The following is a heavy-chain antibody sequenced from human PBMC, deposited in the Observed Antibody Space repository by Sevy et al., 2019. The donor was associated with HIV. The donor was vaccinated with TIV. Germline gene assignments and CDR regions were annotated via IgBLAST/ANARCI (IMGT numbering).Heavy chain of an antibody. V-gene: IGHV3-23*01. Sequence: GGSLRLSCAASGFTFSSYAMSWVRQAPGKGLEWVSAISGSGGSTYYADSVKGRFTISRDNSKNTLYLQMNSLGAEDTAVYYCANRGSGSGSGSYIDYYYYYMDVWGKGTTVTVSS. CDR1: GFTFSSYA. J-gene: IGHJ6*03. CDR3: ANRGSGSGSGSYIDYYYYYMDV. D-gene: IGHD3-10*01. CDR2: ISGSGGST.